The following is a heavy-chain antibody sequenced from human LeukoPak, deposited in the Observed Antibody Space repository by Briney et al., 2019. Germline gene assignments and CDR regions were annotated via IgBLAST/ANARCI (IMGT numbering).Heavy chain of an antibody. J-gene: IGHJ6*02. CDR1: GFTFSSYG. CDR2: ISYDGSNK. D-gene: IGHD2-15*01. Sequence: GGSLRLSCAASGFTFSSYGMHWVRQAPGKGLEWVAVISYDGSNKYYADSVKGRFTISRDNSKNTLYLQMNSLRAEDTAVYYCAKDMTLDRGSTVVTVWENIYYYYGMDVWGQGTTVTVSS. V-gene: IGHV3-30*18. CDR3: AKDMTLDRGSTVVTVWENIYYYYGMDV.